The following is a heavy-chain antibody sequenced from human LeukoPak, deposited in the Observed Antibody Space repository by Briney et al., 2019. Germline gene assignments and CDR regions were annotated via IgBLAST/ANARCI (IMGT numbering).Heavy chain of an antibody. V-gene: IGHV1-2*02. Sequence: ASVKVSCKASGYTFTGYYMHWVRQAPGQGLEWMGWINPNSGGTNYAQKFQGRVTMTRDTSISTAYMELSRLRSDDTAVYYCARDWGIQQWPPSYFDYWGRGTLVTVST. CDR1: GYTFTGYY. J-gene: IGHJ4*02. D-gene: IGHD5-18*01. CDR3: ARDWGIQQWPPSYFDY. CDR2: INPNSGGT.